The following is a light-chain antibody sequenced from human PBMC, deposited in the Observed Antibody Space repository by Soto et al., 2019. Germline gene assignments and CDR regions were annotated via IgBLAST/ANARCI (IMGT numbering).Light chain of an antibody. V-gene: IGKV1-5*03. CDR1: QKINNW. Sequence: DIQLTQSPSTLSASVGDRVTITCRASQKINNWLAWYQQKPGTPPKLLISKASNLESGVPSRFIGSGSETEFTLTISSLQPDDFATYSCQQYNSYSLLTFAGGTRVDIK. CDR2: KAS. J-gene: IGKJ4*01. CDR3: QQYNSYSLLT.